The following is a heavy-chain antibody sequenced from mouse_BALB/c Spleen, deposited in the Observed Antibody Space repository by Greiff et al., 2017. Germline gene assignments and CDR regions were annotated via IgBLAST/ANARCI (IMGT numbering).Heavy chain of an antibody. Sequence: QVQLKESGAELARPGASVKMSCKASGYTFTSYTMHWVKQRPGQGLEWIGYINPSSGYTNYNQKFKDKATLTADKSSSTAYMQLSSLTSEDSAVYYCAREYYRYDAWFAYWGQGTLVTVSA. J-gene: IGHJ3*01. CDR1: GYTFTSYT. V-gene: IGHV1-4*01. D-gene: IGHD2-14*01. CDR2: INPSSGYT. CDR3: AREYYRYDAWFAY.